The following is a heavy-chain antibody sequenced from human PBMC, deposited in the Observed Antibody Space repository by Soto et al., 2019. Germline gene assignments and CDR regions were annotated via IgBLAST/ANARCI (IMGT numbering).Heavy chain of an antibody. V-gene: IGHV4-4*02. J-gene: IGHJ5*02. CDR2: IYHSGST. Sequence: SDTLSLTCAVSSGSISSSNWWSWVRQPPGKGLEWIGEIYHSGSTNYNPSLKSRVTISVDKSKNQFSLKLSSVTAADTAVYYCERVGRSSSWSNWFDPWGQGTLVNVSS. CDR1: SGSISSSNW. D-gene: IGHD6-6*01. CDR3: ERVGRSSSWSNWFDP.